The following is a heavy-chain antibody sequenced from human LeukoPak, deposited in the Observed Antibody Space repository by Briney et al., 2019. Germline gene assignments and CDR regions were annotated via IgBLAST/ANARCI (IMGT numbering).Heavy chain of an antibody. Sequence: GGSLRLSCAASGFTFSSYGMHWVRQAPGKGLEWVAVISYDGSKEYYADSVKGRFTISRDNSKNTLYLQMNSLRVEDTAVYYCLVWKHVFDRWGQGTLDTVSS. V-gene: IGHV3-30*03. CDR1: GFTFSSYG. CDR2: ISYDGSKE. CDR3: LVWKHVFDR. J-gene: IGHJ5*02. D-gene: IGHD5/OR15-5a*01.